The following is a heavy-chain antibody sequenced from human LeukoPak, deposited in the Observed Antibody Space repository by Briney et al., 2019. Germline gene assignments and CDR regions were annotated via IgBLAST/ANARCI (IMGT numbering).Heavy chain of an antibody. CDR3: ARLDDVGLTGSGCLDP. Sequence: PSETLSLTCTVSGGSITSGTYYWGWIRQAPGNRGEWIGSIFFTGSTYYNPSLKSRVTISVGTSQNQFSLNLSSWTAAATAVYFCARLDDVGLTGSGCLDPWGQGVLVTVSS. CDR1: GGSITSGTYY. CDR2: IFFTGST. D-gene: IGHD1-26*01. J-gene: IGHJ5*02. V-gene: IGHV4-39*01.